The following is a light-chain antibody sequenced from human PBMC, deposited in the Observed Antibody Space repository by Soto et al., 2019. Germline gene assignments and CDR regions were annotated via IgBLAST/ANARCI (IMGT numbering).Light chain of an antibody. CDR2: DNG. V-gene: IGLV3-21*02. CDR3: QVWDSSSDHPYV. Sequence: SYELTQPPSVSVAPGQTARVTCGGNNIGSKSVHRYQRKPGQAPVLVVYDNGDRPSGLPERFFGSNSGNTATLTISRVEAGDEADYYCQVWDSSSDHPYVFGTGTKLTVL. CDR1: NIGSKS. J-gene: IGLJ1*01.